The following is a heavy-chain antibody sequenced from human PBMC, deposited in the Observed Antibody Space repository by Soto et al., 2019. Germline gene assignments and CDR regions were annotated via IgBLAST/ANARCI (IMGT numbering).Heavy chain of an antibody. D-gene: IGHD3-9*01. Sequence: ASVKVSCKASGYTFTSYAMHWVRQAPGQRLEWMGWINAGNGNTKYSQKFQGRVTITRDTSASTAYMELSSLRSEDTAVYYCARGDYDILTGYFFWPPFDYWGQGTLVTVSS. J-gene: IGHJ4*02. CDR2: INAGNGNT. CDR1: GYTFTSYA. CDR3: ARGDYDILTGYFFWPPFDY. V-gene: IGHV1-3*01.